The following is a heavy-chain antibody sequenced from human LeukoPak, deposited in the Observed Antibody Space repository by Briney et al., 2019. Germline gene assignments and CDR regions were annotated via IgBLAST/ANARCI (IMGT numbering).Heavy chain of an antibody. CDR3: AKGAPTYYDILTGGPPPETYYYYYGMDV. CDR2: ISGSGGST. V-gene: IGHV3-23*01. CDR1: GFTFSSYN. D-gene: IGHD3-9*01. J-gene: IGHJ6*02. Sequence: PGGSLRLSCAASGFTFSSYNMNWVRQAPGKGLGWVPAISGSGGSTYYADSVKGRFTISRDDSKNTLYLQMNSLRAEDTAVYYCAKGAPTYYDILTGGPPPETYYYYYGMDVWGQGTTVTVSS.